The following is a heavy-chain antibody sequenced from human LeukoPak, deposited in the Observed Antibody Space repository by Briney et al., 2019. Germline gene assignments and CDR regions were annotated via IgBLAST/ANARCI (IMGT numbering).Heavy chain of an antibody. J-gene: IGHJ6*03. CDR3: ARVPEYYYYYMDV. CDR2: IYHSGST. Sequence: SETLSLTCTVSGYSINSGYYWGWIRQPPGKGLEWIGSIYHSGSTYYHPSLKSRVTMSVDTSKNQFSLKLSSVTAADTAVYYCARVPEYYYYYMDVWGKGTTVTVSS. CDR1: GYSINSGYY. V-gene: IGHV4-38-2*02.